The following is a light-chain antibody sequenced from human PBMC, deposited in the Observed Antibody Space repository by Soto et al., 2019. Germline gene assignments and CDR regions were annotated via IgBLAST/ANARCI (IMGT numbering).Light chain of an antibody. J-gene: IGLJ1*01. CDR1: SSDVGGYNY. V-gene: IGLV2-14*03. Sequence: QSVLTQPASVSRSPGQSITISCTGTSSDVGGYNYVSWSQQHPGKAPKLLISEVTNRPSGVSNRFSGSKSGNTASLTISGLQADDEADYYCTSYTASSTLLFGTGTKLTVL. CDR2: EVT. CDR3: TSYTASSTLL.